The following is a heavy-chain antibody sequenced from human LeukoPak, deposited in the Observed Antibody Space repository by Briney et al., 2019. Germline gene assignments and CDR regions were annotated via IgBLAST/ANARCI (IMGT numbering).Heavy chain of an antibody. CDR2: IIPILGIA. Sequence: ASVKVSCKASGGTFSSYAISWVRQAPGQGLEWMGRIIPILGIANYAQKFQGRVTITADKSTSTAYMELSSLRSEDTAVYYCAREKYYGDYVYYYGMDVWGQGTTVTVSS. D-gene: IGHD4-17*01. V-gene: IGHV1-69*04. CDR3: AREKYYGDYVYYYGMDV. J-gene: IGHJ6*02. CDR1: GGTFSSYA.